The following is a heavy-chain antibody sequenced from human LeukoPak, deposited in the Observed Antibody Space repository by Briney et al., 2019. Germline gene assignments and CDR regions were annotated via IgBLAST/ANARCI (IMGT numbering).Heavy chain of an antibody. CDR3: AREDCSGGSCYPYYYGMDV. CDR2: IIPIFGTA. J-gene: IGHJ6*04. Sequence: SVKVSCKASGGTFSSYAISWVRQAPGHGLEWMGGIIPIFGTANYAQKFQGRVAITADKSTSTAYMELSSLRSEDTAVYYCAREDCSGGSCYPYYYGMDVWGKGTTVTVSS. CDR1: GGTFSSYA. V-gene: IGHV1-69*06. D-gene: IGHD2-15*01.